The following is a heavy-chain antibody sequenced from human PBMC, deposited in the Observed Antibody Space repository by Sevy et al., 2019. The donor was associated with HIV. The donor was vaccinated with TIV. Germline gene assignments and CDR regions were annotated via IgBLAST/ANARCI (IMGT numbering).Heavy chain of an antibody. V-gene: IGHV1-24*01. CDR3: VIGDTPRLTGSGTRLKDQSLNYFHF. CDR2: FVPGDGEI. Sequence: ASVKVSCKVPGYTLSQVSIHWVRQAPGKGLEWMGGFVPGDGEIVYAQNFQGRVTVAEDTLTDTAYLEVTNLRSEDTATYFCVIGDTPRLTGSGTRLKDQSLNYFHFWGQGALVTVSS. CDR1: GYTLSQVS. J-gene: IGHJ4*02. D-gene: IGHD2-2*01.